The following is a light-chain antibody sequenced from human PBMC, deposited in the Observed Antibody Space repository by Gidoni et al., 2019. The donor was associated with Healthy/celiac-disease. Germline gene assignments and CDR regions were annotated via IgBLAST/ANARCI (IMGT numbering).Light chain of an antibody. CDR3: QQYNNWPPYT. V-gene: IGKV3-15*01. J-gene: IGKJ2*01. CDR1: QSVSSN. Sequence: EIVMPQSPATLSLSPGERATLSCRASQSVSSNLAWYQQKPGQAPRLLIYGASTRATGIPARCSGSGSGTEFTLTISSLQSEDFAVYYCQQYNNWPPYTFGQGTKLEIK. CDR2: GAS.